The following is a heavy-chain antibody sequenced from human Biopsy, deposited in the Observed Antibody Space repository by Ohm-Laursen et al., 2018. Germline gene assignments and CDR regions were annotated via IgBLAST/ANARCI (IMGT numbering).Heavy chain of an antibody. CDR3: TRGGYYYDSLAYYYWFDP. D-gene: IGHD3-22*01. CDR2: INAKTSDT. CDR1: GYTFTSYH. V-gene: IGHV1-2*02. J-gene: IGHJ5*02. Sequence: ASVKVSCNASGYTFTSYHVHWVRQAPGQGLEWMGWINAKTSDTNYAQKFQGRVTMTRGTSISTAYVDLSSLRSDDTAVYYCTRGGYYYDSLAYYYWFDPWGQGTLVTVSS.